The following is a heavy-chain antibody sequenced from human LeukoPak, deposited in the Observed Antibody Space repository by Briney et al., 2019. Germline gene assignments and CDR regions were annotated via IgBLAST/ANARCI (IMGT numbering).Heavy chain of an antibody. Sequence: ASVKLSCNASGYTFTRYYMHWVRHAPGQALEWMGWINPNSGGTNYAQKFQGRVTMTRDTSINTAYMELSRLISDDTAVYYCARVSGGSCFDYWGQGTLVTISS. CDR3: ARVSGGSCFDY. V-gene: IGHV1-2*02. CDR1: GYTFTRYY. CDR2: INPNSGGT. D-gene: IGHD2-15*01. J-gene: IGHJ4*02.